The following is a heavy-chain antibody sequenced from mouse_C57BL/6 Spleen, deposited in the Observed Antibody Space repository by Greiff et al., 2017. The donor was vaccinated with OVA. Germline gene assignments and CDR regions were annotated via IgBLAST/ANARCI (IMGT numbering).Heavy chain of an antibody. Sequence: EVHLVESGGGLVKPGGSLKLSCAASGFTFSDYGMHWVRQAPEKGLEWVAYISSGSSTLYYADTVKGRFTISRDNAKNTLFLQMTSLRSEDTAMYYCARGMGIDYPFAYWGQGTLVTVSA. CDR3: ARGMGIDYPFAY. V-gene: IGHV5-17*01. CDR1: GFTFSDYG. J-gene: IGHJ3*01. CDR2: ISSGSSTL. D-gene: IGHD2-13*01.